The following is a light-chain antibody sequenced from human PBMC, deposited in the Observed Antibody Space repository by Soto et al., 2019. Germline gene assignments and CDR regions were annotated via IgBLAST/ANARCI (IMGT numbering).Light chain of an antibody. Sequence: DIVMTQSPPSLSVTPGEPASISCRSSQSLLYSNGYNYLDWYLQKPGQSPQVLIYLGSNRASGVPDRFSGSGSGTDFTLKISRVEAEDVGVYYCMQALQTPTFGGGTKVEI. CDR3: MQALQTPT. V-gene: IGKV2-28*01. CDR2: LGS. CDR1: QSLLYSNGYNY. J-gene: IGKJ4*01.